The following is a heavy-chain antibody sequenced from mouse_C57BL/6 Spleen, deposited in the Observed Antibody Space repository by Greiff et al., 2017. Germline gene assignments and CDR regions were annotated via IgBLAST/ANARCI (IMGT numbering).Heavy chain of an antibody. CDR1: GFTFSDYG. CDR3: ARYGYDWYFDV. J-gene: IGHJ1*03. CDR2: ISSGSSTI. V-gene: IGHV5-17*01. Sequence: EVQVVESGGGLVKPGGSLKLSCAASGFTFSDYGMHWVRQAPEKGLEWVAYISSGSSTIYYADTVKGRFTLSRDNAKNTLFLQMTSLSSEDTAMYYCARYGYDWYFDVWGTGTTVTVSS. D-gene: IGHD2-2*01.